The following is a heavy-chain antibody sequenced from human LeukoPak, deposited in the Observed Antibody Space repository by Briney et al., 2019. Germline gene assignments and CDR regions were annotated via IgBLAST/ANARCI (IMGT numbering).Heavy chain of an antibody. CDR3: VRESGSYYGSGTYLLFEY. D-gene: IGHD3-10*01. V-gene: IGHV4-59*06. CDR1: GGSISSYY. CDR2: IYYSGST. J-gene: IGHJ4*02. Sequence: SETLSLTCTVSGGSISSYYWSWIRQPAGKGLEWIGYIYYSGSTYYNPSLKSRLTMSVDTSKNQFSLKLSSVTAADTAVYFCVRESGSYYGSGTYLLFEYWGQGTLVTVSS.